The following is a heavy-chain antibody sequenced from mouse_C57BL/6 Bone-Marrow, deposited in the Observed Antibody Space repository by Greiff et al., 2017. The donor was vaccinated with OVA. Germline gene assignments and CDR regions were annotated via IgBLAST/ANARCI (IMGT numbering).Heavy chain of an antibody. CDR2: IDPSDSYT. CDR1: GYTFTSYW. CDR3: ESTSNYGSSYGWYFDV. V-gene: IGHV1-50*01. J-gene: IGHJ1*03. Sequence: QVQLQQPGAELVKPGASVKLSCKASGYTFTSYWMQWVKQRPGQGLEWIGEIDPSDSYTNYNQKFKGRATLTVDPSSSTAYMQHSRLTSENSAVYYRESTSNYGSSYGWYFDVWGTGTTVTVSS. D-gene: IGHD1-1*01.